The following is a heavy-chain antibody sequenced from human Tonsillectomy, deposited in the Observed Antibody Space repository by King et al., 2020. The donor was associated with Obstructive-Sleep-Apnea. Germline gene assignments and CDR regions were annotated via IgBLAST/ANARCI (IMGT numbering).Heavy chain of an antibody. J-gene: IGHJ2*01. CDR2: VSFDGTSK. CDR3: ARDSYCGACYGSYWFFDL. D-gene: IGHD2-15*01. V-gene: IGHV3-30*04. CDR1: GFTFNTYP. Sequence: VQLVESGGGVVQPGRSLRLSCAASGFTFNTYPMHWVRQAPGKGLEWVALVSFDGTSKYYADSVKGRLTVSRDNSENTLFLQMNSLRPEDTAVYFCARDSYCGACYGSYWFFDLWGRGTRVTVSS.